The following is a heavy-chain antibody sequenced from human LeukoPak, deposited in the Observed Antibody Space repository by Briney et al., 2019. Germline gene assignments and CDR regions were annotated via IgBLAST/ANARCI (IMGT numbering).Heavy chain of an antibody. CDR1: GFTFSSYA. D-gene: IGHD6-13*01. Sequence: GGSLRLCCAASGFTFSSYAMNWVRQAPGKGLEWVSGISGSGGSTYYADSVKGRLTISRDNSKTTLYLQMNSLSAEDTAVYYCAKDRGIAAAGHYFDYWGQGTLVTVSS. V-gene: IGHV3-23*01. CDR3: AKDRGIAAAGHYFDY. CDR2: ISGSGGST. J-gene: IGHJ4*02.